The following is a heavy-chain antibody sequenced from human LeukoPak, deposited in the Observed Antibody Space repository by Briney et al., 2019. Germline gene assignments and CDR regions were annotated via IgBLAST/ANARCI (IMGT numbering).Heavy chain of an antibody. V-gene: IGHV1-2*02. J-gene: IGHJ3*02. CDR1: EYTFTGYY. D-gene: IGHD1-26*01. Sequence: ASVKVSCKASEYTFTGYYMHWVRQAPGQGLEWMGWINPNNGGTNYAQKFQGRVTMTRDTSISTAYMELSRLRSDDTAVYYCAREGWEPDAFDIWGQGTMVTVSS. CDR2: INPNNGGT. CDR3: AREGWEPDAFDI.